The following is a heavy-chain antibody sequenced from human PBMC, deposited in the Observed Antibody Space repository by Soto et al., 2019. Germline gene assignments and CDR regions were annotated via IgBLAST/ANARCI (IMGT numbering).Heavy chain of an antibody. Sequence: VSLRLSCAASVFTFSSYSMNWVRHSPGKGLEWVSSISSSSSYIYYADSVKGRFTISRDNAKNSLYLQMNSLRAEDTAVYYCARDLLRYFNWLPTHSSYYGMAVGGQGTTV. CDR2: ISSSSSYI. D-gene: IGHD3-9*01. V-gene: IGHV3-21*01. CDR1: VFTFSSYS. CDR3: ARDLLRYFNWLPTHSSYYGMAV. J-gene: IGHJ6*02.